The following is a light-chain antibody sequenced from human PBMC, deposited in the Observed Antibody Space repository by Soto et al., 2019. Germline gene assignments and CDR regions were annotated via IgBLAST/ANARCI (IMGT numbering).Light chain of an antibody. CDR1: QSVSSY. V-gene: IGKV3-11*01. CDR2: DAS. J-gene: IGKJ4*01. Sequence: EIVLTQSPATLSLSPGERATLSCRASQSVSSYLAWYQQKPGQAPRLLIYDASNRATGIPARFSGSGSGTAFTLTISSLEPEDFAVYYCQQLCNWPALTFGGGTKVEIK. CDR3: QQLCNWPALT.